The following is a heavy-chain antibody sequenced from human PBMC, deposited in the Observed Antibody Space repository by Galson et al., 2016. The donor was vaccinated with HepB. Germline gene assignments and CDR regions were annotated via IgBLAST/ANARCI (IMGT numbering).Heavy chain of an antibody. V-gene: IGHV1-8*01. D-gene: IGHD3-16*01. J-gene: IGHJ4*02. CDR1: GNTFASHD. Sequence: SVKVSCKASGNTFASHDVNWVRQAPGQGLEWMGWMNPNIGGAGYAQKFQGRVTMTWDPSISTGYMELNSLRSEDTAVYYCTRGRMYYGLGNDYWGQGTLVSVSS. CDR3: TRGRMYYGLGNDY. CDR2: MNPNIGGA.